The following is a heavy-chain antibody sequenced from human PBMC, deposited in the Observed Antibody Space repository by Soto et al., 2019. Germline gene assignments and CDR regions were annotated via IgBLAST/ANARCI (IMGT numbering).Heavy chain of an antibody. CDR1: GFTFSDYY. V-gene: IGHV3-11*01. Sequence: QVQLVESGGGLVKPGGSLRLSCAASGFTFSDYYMSWIRQAPGKGLEWVSSISSSGNTIYYEDSVKGRFTISRDNAKNSLFLQMNILRPGDTAVYYCARGGRWLQIGYWGQGTLVTVSS. CDR3: ARGGRWLQIGY. CDR2: ISSSGNTI. D-gene: IGHD5-12*01. J-gene: IGHJ4*02.